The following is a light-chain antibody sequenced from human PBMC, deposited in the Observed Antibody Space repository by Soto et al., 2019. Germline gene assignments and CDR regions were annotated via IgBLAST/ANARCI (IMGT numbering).Light chain of an antibody. CDR1: QGISNY. CDR2: VAS. J-gene: IGKJ1*01. Sequence: DIQMTQSPSSLSASVGDRVIITCRASQGISNYLAWYQQQPGKVPKLLIYVASTLQSGVPSRFSGSGSGTDFTLTISSLQPEDVATYYWQKYNSAPWTFGQGTKVEIK. V-gene: IGKV1-27*01. CDR3: QKYNSAPWT.